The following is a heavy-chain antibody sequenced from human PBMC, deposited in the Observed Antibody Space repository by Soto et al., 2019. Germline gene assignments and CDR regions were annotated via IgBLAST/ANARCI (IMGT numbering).Heavy chain of an antibody. CDR1: GYSFTSNW. CDR3: AKWPVGASRNWFDP. D-gene: IGHD1-26*01. J-gene: IGHJ5*02. Sequence: GESLKISCKGSGYSFTSNWIGWVRQMPGKGLEWMGIIHPGDFSTRYSPSFQGQVTISADKSISTAYLQWSSLKASDTAMYYCAKWPVGASRNWFDPWGQGTLVTVSS. V-gene: IGHV5-51*01. CDR2: IHPGDFST.